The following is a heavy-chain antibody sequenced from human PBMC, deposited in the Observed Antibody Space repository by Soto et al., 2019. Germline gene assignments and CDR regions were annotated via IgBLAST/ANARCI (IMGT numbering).Heavy chain of an antibody. CDR3: ARGHYDILTGLPTNYFDY. J-gene: IGHJ4*02. D-gene: IGHD3-9*01. Sequence: SETLSLTCTVSGGSISSSSYYWGWIRQPPGKGLEWIGSIYYSGSTNYNPSLKSRVTTSIDTSQNQFSLKLRYVTAADTAVYYCARGHYDILTGLPTNYFDYWGQGTMVTVS. CDR2: IYYSGST. V-gene: IGHV4-39*07. CDR1: GGSISSSSYY.